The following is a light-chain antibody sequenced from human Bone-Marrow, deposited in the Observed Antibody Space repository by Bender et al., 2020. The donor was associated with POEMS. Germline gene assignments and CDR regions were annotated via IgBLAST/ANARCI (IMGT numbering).Light chain of an antibody. J-gene: IGLJ6*01. CDR1: FSDIGGHNY. Sequence: QSALTQPASVSGSPGQSVTISCSGTFSDIGGHNYVSWYQNHPGKAPKLIIYEVTNRPSGVSNRFSGSKSGNTASLIISGLQSEDEADYYCSSYTSMTTVVFGGGTHVTVL. V-gene: IGLV2-14*01. CDR3: SSYTSMTTVV. CDR2: EVT.